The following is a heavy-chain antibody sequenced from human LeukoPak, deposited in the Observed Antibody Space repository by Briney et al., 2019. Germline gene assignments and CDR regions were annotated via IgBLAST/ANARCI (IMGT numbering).Heavy chain of an antibody. V-gene: IGHV1-18*01. J-gene: IGHJ4*02. CDR1: GGTFSSYA. Sequence: GASVKVSCKASGGTFSSYAISWVRQAPGQGLEWMGWISAYNGNTNYAQKLQGRVTMTTDTSTSTAYMELRSLRSDDTAVYYCARENNYYDSSGTSFDYWGQGTLVTVSS. D-gene: IGHD3-22*01. CDR2: ISAYNGNT. CDR3: ARENNYYDSSGTSFDY.